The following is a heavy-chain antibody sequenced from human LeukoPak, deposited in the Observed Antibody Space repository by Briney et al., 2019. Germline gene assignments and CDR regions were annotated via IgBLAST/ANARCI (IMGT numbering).Heavy chain of an antibody. CDR2: ISGSGGST. J-gene: IGHJ1*01. Sequence: LAGGSLRLXCAASGFTFSSYAMSWVRLAPGKGLEWVSAISGSGGSTYYADSAKGRFTISRDNSKNTLYLQMNSLRAEDTAVYYCAKGVKRFLEWLFLHRMGEYFQHWGQGTLVTVSS. CDR3: AKGVKRFLEWLFLHRMGEYFQH. D-gene: IGHD3-3*01. V-gene: IGHV3-23*01. CDR1: GFTFSSYA.